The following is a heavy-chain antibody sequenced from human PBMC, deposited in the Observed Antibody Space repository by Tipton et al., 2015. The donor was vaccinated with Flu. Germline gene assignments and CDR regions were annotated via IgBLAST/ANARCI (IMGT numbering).Heavy chain of an antibody. CDR1: GGSISSGSYY. CDR2: IYTTGIP. D-gene: IGHD2-15*01. Sequence: TLSLTCTVSGGSISSGSYYWSWIRQPAGKGLEWIGRIYTTGIPNYNPSLRSRVTISLDTSKNQFSLKLNSVTAADTAVYYCARGIPTYCTGGTCFDGDFDSWGQGTLVTVSS. J-gene: IGHJ4*02. V-gene: IGHV4-61*02. CDR3: ARGIPTYCTGGTCFDGDFDS.